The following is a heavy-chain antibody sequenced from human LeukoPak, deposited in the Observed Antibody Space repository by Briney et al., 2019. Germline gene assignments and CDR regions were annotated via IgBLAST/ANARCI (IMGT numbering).Heavy chain of an antibody. CDR1: GGTFSSYA. J-gene: IGHJ5*02. CDR3: ASRGLEENWFDP. V-gene: IGHV1-69*05. CDR2: IIPIFGTA. D-gene: IGHD3/OR15-3a*01. Sequence: SVKVSCKASGGTFSSYAISWVRQAPGQGLEWMGGIIPIFGTANYAQKFQGRFTITTDESTSTAYMDLSRLRSEDTAVYYCASRGLEENWFDPWGQGTLVTVSS.